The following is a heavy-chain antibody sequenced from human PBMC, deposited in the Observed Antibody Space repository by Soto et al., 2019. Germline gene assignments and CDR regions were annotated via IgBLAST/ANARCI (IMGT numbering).Heavy chain of an antibody. V-gene: IGHV1-69*13. J-gene: IGHJ6*02. D-gene: IGHD3-10*01. CDR2: IIPIFGTA. CDR1: GGTFSSYA. Sequence: GDSVKVSCKASGGTFSSYAISWVRQAPGQGLEWMGGIIPIFGTANYAQKFQGRVTITADESTSTAYMELSSLRSEDTAVYYCARVPQEVRGAKGYYYGMDVWGQGTTVTVSS. CDR3: ARVPQEVRGAKGYYYGMDV.